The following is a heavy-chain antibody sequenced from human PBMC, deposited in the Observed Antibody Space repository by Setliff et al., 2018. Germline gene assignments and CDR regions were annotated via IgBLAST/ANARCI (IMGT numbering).Heavy chain of an antibody. CDR2: IYPADSDT. D-gene: IGHD2-15*01. V-gene: IGHV5-51*01. CDR1: GYSFSNYW. Sequence: GESLKISCKGSGYSFSNYWIAWVRQMPGKGLEWMGIIYPADSDTKYSPSFHGRVTFSADKSINTAYLQWSSLQASDTATYYCARVVGADGMGIDYWGQGTLVTVSS. CDR3: ARVVGADGMGIDY. J-gene: IGHJ4*02.